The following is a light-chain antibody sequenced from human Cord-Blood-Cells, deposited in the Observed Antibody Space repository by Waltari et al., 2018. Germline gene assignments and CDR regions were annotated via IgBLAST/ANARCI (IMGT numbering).Light chain of an antibody. CDR1: NIGSKS. CDR2: YDS. J-gene: IGLJ2*01. CDR3: QVWDSSSDRVV. V-gene: IGLV3-21*04. Sequence: SYVLTQPPSVSVAPGKTDRITCGGNNIGSKSVHWYQQKPGPAPVLVIYYDSDRPSGIPERFSGSNSGNTSTLTISRVEAGDEADYYCQVWDSSSDRVVFGGGTKLTVL.